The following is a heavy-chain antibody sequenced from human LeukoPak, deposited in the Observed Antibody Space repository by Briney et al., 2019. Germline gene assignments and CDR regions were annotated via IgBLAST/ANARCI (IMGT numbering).Heavy chain of an antibody. CDR2: ISSSSSYI. V-gene: IGHV3-21*01. D-gene: IGHD2-2*01. CDR3: ARDQVVVPAAQDY. J-gene: IGHJ4*02. Sequence: GGSLRLSCAASGFTFSSYSMNWVRQAPGKGLEWVSSISSSSSYIYYADSVKGRFTISRDNAKNSLYLQMNSLRAEDTAVYYCARDQVVVPAAQDYWGQGTLVTVSS. CDR1: GFTFSSYS.